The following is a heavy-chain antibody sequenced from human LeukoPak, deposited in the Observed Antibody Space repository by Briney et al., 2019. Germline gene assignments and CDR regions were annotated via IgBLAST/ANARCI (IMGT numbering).Heavy chain of an antibody. CDR3: ARDLYLWFGQSYDAFDV. D-gene: IGHD3-10*01. Sequence: VASVKVSCKSSGYTFIDYGISWVRQAPGQGLEWMGWIGTHNGDTTYAQSLQGRVNMTMDTSAKTVYMELGSLRFDDTAVYYCARDLYLWFGQSYDAFDVWGQGTVVTVSS. J-gene: IGHJ3*01. V-gene: IGHV1-18*01. CDR2: IGTHNGDT. CDR1: GYTFIDYG.